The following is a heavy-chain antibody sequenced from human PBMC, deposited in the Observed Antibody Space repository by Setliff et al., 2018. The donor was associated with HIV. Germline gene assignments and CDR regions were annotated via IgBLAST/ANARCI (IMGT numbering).Heavy chain of an antibody. CDR3: ARPITMVRGVLNYYYYYMDV. J-gene: IGHJ6*03. D-gene: IGHD3-10*01. CDR1: GGSISSSTDY. CDR2: IYYTGNT. Sequence: PSETLSLTCSVSGGSISSSTDYWGWIRQPPGKGLEWIGTIYYTGNTYYNPSLKSRLTISVDTSKNQFSLKLSSVTAADTAVYYCARPITMVRGVLNYYYYYMDVWGMGTTVTAP. V-gene: IGHV4-39*01.